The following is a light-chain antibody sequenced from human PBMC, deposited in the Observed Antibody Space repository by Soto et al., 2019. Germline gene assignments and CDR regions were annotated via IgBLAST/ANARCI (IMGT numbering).Light chain of an antibody. J-gene: IGKJ1*01. CDR1: QSVTSNY. CDR2: GAS. CDR3: QRYGSSVWT. Sequence: IVLTQSPGTLSLSPGERATLSCRASQSVTSNYIAWYQQKLGQAPRLILFGASSRATGLPDRFSGSGSGTAFSLPISRLEPEDFAVYYCQRYGSSVWTFGQGTKVEI. V-gene: IGKV3-20*01.